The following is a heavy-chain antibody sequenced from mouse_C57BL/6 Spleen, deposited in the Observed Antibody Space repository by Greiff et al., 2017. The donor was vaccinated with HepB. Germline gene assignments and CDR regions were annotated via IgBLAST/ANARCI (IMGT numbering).Heavy chain of an antibody. CDR2: IYPGDGDT. V-gene: IGHV1-80*01. J-gene: IGHJ4*01. Sequence: QVQLQQSGAELVKPGASVKISCKASGYAFSSYWLNWVKQRPGKGLEWIGQIYPGDGDTNYNGKFKGKATLAAANSSSTASMQLSSLTSEASAVYFCARQDLLSPYYAMDYWGQGTSVTVSS. CDR1: GYAFSSYW. D-gene: IGHD2-1*01. CDR3: ARQDLLSPYYAMDY.